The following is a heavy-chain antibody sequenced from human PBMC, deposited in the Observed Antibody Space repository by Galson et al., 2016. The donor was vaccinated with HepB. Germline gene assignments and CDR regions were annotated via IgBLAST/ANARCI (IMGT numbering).Heavy chain of an antibody. CDR2: ISSSGTTI. CDR1: GFMFSDYY. CDR3: AKDQYKIRWLQFPVYYYGVDV. Sequence: SLRLSCAASGFMFSDYYMSWIRQAPGRGLEWVSYISSSGTTIYYADSVKGRFTISRDNAKNSLYLQMNSLRAEDTAVYYCAKDQYKIRWLQFPVYYYGVDVWGQGTTVTVSS. J-gene: IGHJ6*02. D-gene: IGHD5-24*01. V-gene: IGHV3-11*01.